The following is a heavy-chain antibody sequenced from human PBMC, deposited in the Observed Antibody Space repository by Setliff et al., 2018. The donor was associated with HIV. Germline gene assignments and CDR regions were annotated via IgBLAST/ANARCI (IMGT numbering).Heavy chain of an antibody. CDR1: GDFFSNYA. D-gene: IGHD2-2*01. CDR2: IIPIFGTT. V-gene: IGHV1-69*13. Sequence: SVKVSCKASGDFFSNYAINWVRQAPGQGLEWMGAIIPIFGTTNYAQKFHDRGTITADESTSTAYMDLSSLTSADTAVYYCARESEMATAANYYYGMGVWGQGTTVTVSS. J-gene: IGHJ6*02. CDR3: ARESEMATAANYYYGMGV.